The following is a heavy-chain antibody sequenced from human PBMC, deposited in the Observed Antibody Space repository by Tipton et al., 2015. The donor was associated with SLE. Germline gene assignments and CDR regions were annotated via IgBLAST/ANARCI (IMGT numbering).Heavy chain of an antibody. D-gene: IGHD3-10*02. J-gene: IGHJ4*02. Sequence: LRLSCTVSGGSISSYYWNWIRQPPGKGLEWIGYIYYSGSTYYNPSLKSRVTISVDTSKNQFSLKLSSVTAADTAVYYCASYVDWGQGTLVTVSS. CDR2: IYYSGST. CDR3: ASYVD. V-gene: IGHV4-59*12. CDR1: GGSISSYY.